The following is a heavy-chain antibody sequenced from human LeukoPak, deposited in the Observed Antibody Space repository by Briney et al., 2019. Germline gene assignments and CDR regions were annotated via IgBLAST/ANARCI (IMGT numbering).Heavy chain of an antibody. CDR1: GFTVSSSY. V-gene: IGHV3-66*01. CDR3: ARVQGHPPNGLDV. D-gene: IGHD2-8*01. Sequence: PGGSLRLSCAASGFTVSSSYMSWVRQAPGKGLEWVSVIYSGGSTYYADSVKGRFTISRDNAKNTLYLQMNSLRAEDTAVYYCARVQGHPPNGLDVWGQGTMVTVSS. J-gene: IGHJ3*01. CDR2: IYSGGST.